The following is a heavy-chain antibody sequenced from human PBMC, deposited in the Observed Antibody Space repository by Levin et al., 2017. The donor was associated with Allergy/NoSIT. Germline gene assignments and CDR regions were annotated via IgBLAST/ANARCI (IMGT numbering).Heavy chain of an antibody. CDR2: IYYSGIT. CDR1: GGSISSSDYY. CDR3: ASQWGVYYYGSGSFYRAFDY. D-gene: IGHD3-10*01. Sequence: SETLSLTCNVSGGSISSSDYYWGWIRQPPGKGLEWIGGIYYSGITYYNPSLKSRVTISIDTSKNQFSLKVTSVTAADTAVYYCASQWGVYYYGSGSFYRAFDYWGQGALVTVSS. J-gene: IGHJ4*02. V-gene: IGHV4-39*01.